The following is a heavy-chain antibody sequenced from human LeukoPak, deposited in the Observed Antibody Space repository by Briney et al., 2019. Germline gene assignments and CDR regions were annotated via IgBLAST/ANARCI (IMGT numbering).Heavy chain of an antibody. CDR2: IRGSGGTT. D-gene: IGHD4-17*01. CDR1: RFTFTTYA. V-gene: IGHV3-23*01. CDR3: ATDPNGDYLGAFDN. J-gene: IGHJ3*02. Sequence: GGSLRLSCVGSRFTFTTYAMTWVRQAPGKGLEWVSSIRGSGGTTLYADSVKGRFTISRDNSKNTLFLQMNSLRAEDTAVYYCATDPNGDYLGAFDNWGQGTMVTVSS.